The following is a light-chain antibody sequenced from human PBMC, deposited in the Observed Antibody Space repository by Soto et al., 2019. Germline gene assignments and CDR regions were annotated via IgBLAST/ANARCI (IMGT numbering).Light chain of an antibody. CDR1: TSNIGSNI. V-gene: IGLV1-44*01. J-gene: IGLJ3*02. CDR2: DNN. CDR3: AAWDDSLNGLV. Sequence: QSVLTQPPSVSGAPGQRVTISCSGRTSNIGSNIVAWYQHLPGTAPKLLIYDNNQRPSGVPDRFFGSKSGTSASLAISGLQPDDESHYYCAAWDDSLNGLVFGGGTKLTVL.